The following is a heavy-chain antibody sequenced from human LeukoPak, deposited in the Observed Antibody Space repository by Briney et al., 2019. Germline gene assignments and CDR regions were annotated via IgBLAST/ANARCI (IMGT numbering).Heavy chain of an antibody. CDR1: GGSISSYY. CDR3: ARVEAGINNWYYDL. V-gene: IGHV4-4*07. Sequence: SETLSLTCTVSGGSISSYYLSWIRQPAGKGLEWIGRIYTSGSTNYNPSLRSRVTMSVDTSENQFSLKLRSVTAADTAVYYCARVEAGINNWYYDLWGRGTLATVSS. D-gene: IGHD6-13*01. J-gene: IGHJ2*01. CDR2: IYTSGST.